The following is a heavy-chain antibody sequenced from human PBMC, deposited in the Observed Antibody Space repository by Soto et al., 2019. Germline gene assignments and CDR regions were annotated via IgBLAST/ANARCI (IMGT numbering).Heavy chain of an antibody. CDR2: MNPNSGNT. CDR3: ARGTMMSVRQWLVEGRLVGYFQH. J-gene: IGHJ1*01. CDR1: GYTFTSYD. D-gene: IGHD6-19*01. Sequence: GASVKVSCKASGYTFTSYDINWVRQATGQGLEWMGWMNPNSGNTGYAQKFQGRVTMTRNTSISTAYMELSSLRSEDTAVYYCARGTMMSVRQWLVEGRLVGYFQHWGQGTLVTVSS. V-gene: IGHV1-8*01.